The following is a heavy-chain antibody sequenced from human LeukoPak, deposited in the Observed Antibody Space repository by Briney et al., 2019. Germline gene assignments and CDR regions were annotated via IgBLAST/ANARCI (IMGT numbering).Heavy chain of an antibody. V-gene: IGHV3-30-3*01. CDR1: GFTFSSYA. Sequence: GGSLRLSCAASGFTFSSYAMHWVRQAPGKGLEWVAVISYDGSNKYYADSVKGRFTISRDNSKNTLYLQMNSLRAEDTAVYYCARGSLWLQLDYWGQGTLVTISS. CDR3: ARGSLWLQLDY. J-gene: IGHJ4*02. CDR2: ISYDGSNK. D-gene: IGHD5-24*01.